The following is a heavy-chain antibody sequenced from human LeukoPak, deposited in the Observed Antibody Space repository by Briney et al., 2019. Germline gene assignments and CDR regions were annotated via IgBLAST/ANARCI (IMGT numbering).Heavy chain of an antibody. V-gene: IGHV4-38-2*02. CDR3: ARGIAAAYGIDY. D-gene: IGHD6-13*01. CDR1: YYSISSGYY. J-gene: IGHJ4*02. CDR2: IFHSGST. Sequence: SETLSLTCTVSYYSISSGYYWGWIRQPPGKGLEWIGSIFHSGSTYYNPSLKSRVTISVDTSKNQFSLKLSSVTAADTAVYYCARGIAAAYGIDYWGQGTLVTVSS.